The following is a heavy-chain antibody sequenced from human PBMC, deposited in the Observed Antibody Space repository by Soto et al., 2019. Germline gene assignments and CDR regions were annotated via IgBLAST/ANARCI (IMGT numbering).Heavy chain of an antibody. CDR3: ARGTRAMITSCFAY. D-gene: IGHD3-22*01. J-gene: IGHJ6*03. V-gene: IGHV4-59*01. Sequence: ETLLLTCTVSGDSFRNFYWSWIPQSPGSGLEWIGYFHDSGKTVYNPSRENRFSIVLGSSCNQFSLQLSSVTAADTANYYCARGTRAMITSCFAYWGKGLTVTV. CDR2: FHDSGKT. CDR1: GDSFRNFY.